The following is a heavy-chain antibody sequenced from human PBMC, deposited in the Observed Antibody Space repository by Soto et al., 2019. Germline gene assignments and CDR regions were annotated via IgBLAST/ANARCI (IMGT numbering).Heavy chain of an antibody. V-gene: IGHV3-64D*06. Sequence: GGSLRLSCSASGFTFSNYPMHWVRQAPGKGLEYVSGISSNVISTFYADSVKGRFTISRDNSKNTLYLQMSSLRAEEKAVYYCVRGDTTMVSQWGQGTLVTVSS. CDR3: VRGDTTMVSQ. CDR1: GFTFSNYP. CDR2: ISSNVIST. J-gene: IGHJ4*02. D-gene: IGHD5-18*01.